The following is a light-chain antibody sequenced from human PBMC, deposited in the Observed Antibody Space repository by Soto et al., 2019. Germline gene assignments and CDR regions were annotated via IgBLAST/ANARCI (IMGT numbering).Light chain of an antibody. Sequence: QSVLTQPPSVSGAPGQRVTISCTGSSSNIGAGYDVHWYRQLPGTAPKLLIHGNNNRPSGVPDRFSASKSGTSASLAITGLQAEDEADYYCQSYDSSLSGSVFGGGTKLTVL. CDR3: QSYDSSLSGSV. CDR1: SSNIGAGYD. CDR2: GNN. J-gene: IGLJ2*01. V-gene: IGLV1-40*01.